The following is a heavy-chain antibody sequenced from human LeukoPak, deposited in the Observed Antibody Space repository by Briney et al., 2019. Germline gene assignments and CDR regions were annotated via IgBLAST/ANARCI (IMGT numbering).Heavy chain of an antibody. J-gene: IGHJ4*02. CDR2: ISSSSRTI. V-gene: IGHV3-48*04. D-gene: IGHD3-22*01. CDR1: GFTFSSYS. CDR3: ARSNYYDSSGYPSFDN. Sequence: GGSLRLSCAASGFTFSSYSMNWVRQAPGKGLEGISYISSSSRTIYYADSVKGRFTISRDNAKNSLFLQMNSLRAEDTAVYYCARSNYYDSSGYPSFDNWGQGTLVTVSS.